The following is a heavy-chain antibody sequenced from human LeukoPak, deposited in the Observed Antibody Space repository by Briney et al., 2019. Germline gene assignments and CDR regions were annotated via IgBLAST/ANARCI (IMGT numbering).Heavy chain of an antibody. CDR2: IIPILGIA. CDR3: ASGLRVVAATDFDY. CDR1: GYTFTSYA. J-gene: IGHJ4*02. D-gene: IGHD2-15*01. V-gene: IGHV1-69*04. Sequence: AASVKVSCKASGYTFTSYAISWVRQAPGQGLEWMGRIIPILGIANYAQKFQGRVTITADKSTSTAYMELSSLRSEDTAVYYCASGLRVVAATDFDYWGQGTLVTVSS.